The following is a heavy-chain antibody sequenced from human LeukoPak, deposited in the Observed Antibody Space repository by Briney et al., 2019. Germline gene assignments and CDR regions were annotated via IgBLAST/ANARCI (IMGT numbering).Heavy chain of an antibody. D-gene: IGHD6-19*01. CDR1: GYTFTSYG. CDR2: ISAYNGNT. V-gene: IGHV1-18*01. J-gene: IGHJ4*02. Sequence: GASVKVSCKASGYTFTSYGISWVRQAPGQGLEWMGWISAYNGNTNYAQKLQGRVTMTTDTSTSTAYMELRSLRSGDTAVYYCARGMYSSGWYVSHDYWGQGTLVTVSS. CDR3: ARGMYSSGWYVSHDY.